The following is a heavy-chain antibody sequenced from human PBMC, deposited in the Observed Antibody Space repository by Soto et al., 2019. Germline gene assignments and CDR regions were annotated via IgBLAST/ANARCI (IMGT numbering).Heavy chain of an antibody. D-gene: IGHD5-12*01. CDR3: ARDRGSGYDPGDY. CDR2: IIPIFSTT. J-gene: IGHJ4*02. V-gene: IGHV1-69*14. CDR1: GHLFSGYS. Sequence: QVQLVQSGAEVKKPGSSVKVSCKTSGHLFSGYSISWVRRAPGQGLEWMGGIIPIFSTTNYAQRFHGRVTITADKSTSTVYMELYSLKSEDTAVYYCARDRGSGYDPGDYWGQGTLVTVSS.